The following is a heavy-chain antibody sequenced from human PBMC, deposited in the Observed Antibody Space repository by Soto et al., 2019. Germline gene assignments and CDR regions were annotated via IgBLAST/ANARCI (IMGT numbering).Heavy chain of an antibody. J-gene: IGHJ3*02. D-gene: IGHD3-3*01. V-gene: IGHV3-30*18. CDR2: ISYDGSNK. CDR3: AKDGLFGVVIIFNAPDI. CDR1: GFTFSSYG. Sequence: PGGSLRLSCAASGFTFSSYGMHWVRQAPGKGLEWVAVISYDGSNKYYAVSVKGRFTISRDNSKNTLYLQMNSLRAEDTAVYYCAKDGLFGVVIIFNAPDIWGQGTMVTVSS.